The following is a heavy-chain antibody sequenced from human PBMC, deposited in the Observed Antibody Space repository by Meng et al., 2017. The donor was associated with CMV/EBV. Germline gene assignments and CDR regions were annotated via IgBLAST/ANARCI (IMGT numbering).Heavy chain of an antibody. D-gene: IGHD3-22*01. CDR1: GGSRRSYY. V-gene: IGHV4-4*07. CDR2: IYPSGST. J-gene: IGHJ4*02. Sequence: DAGPGLVAPSRPLSVTCAVSGGSRRSYYWSWIRQPAGKGLELIGRIYPSGSTNYTPSLKSRVTMSVDTSKNQFSLKLSSVTAADTAVYYCARGGLYYYDSSGHFDYWGQGTLVTVSS. CDR3: ARGGLYYYDSSGHFDY.